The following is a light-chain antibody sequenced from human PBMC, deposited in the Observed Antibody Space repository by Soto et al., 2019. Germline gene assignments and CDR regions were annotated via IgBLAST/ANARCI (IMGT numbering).Light chain of an antibody. Sequence: QSSLTHSPSVSRAPGQRVTIAFTGSSSNIWAGYDVYWYQQLPGTAPKLLIYGNNNRPSGSPDRFSLSESGTSASLAITGLQADDEADYYCQSYDSSLNGAAVFGTWTKVPVL. CDR3: QSYDSSLNGAAV. CDR1: SSNIWAGYD. V-gene: IGLV1-40*01. J-gene: IGLJ1*01. CDR2: GNN.